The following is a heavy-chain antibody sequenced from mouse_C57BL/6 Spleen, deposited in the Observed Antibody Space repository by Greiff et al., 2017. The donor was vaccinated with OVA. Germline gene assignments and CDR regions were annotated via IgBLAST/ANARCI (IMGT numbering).Heavy chain of an antibody. Sequence: VQLQQPGAELVKPGASVKMSCKASGYTFTSYWITWVKQRPEQGLEWIGNIYPADGATDYTPKFKSKATLTVDTSSSTAYMQLSSLTSEDAAVYYCARLHPGYYFDYWGQGTTLTVSS. J-gene: IGHJ2*01. CDR3: ARLHPGYYFDY. CDR2: IYPADGAT. CDR1: GYTFTSYW. V-gene: IGHV1-55*01.